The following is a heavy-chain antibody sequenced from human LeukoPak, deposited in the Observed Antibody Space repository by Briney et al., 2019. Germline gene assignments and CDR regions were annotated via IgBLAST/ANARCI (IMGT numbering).Heavy chain of an antibody. V-gene: IGHV4-34*01. CDR2: IYYSGST. D-gene: IGHD5-18*01. J-gene: IGHJ4*02. CDR3: ARHATGYSYGSFFDY. CDR1: GGSFSGYY. Sequence: SETLSLTCAVYGGSFSGYYWSWIRQPPGKGLEWIGSIYYSGSTYYNPSLKSRVTISVDTSKNQFSLKLSSVTAADTAVYYCARHATGYSYGSFFDYWGQGTLVTVSS.